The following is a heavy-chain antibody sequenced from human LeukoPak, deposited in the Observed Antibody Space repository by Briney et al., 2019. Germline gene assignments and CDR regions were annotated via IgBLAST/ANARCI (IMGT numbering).Heavy chain of an antibody. D-gene: IGHD3-22*01. CDR1: GGTLSSYA. CDR2: IIPIFGTA. CDR3: ARVTDQYYYDSSGYYTLGY. V-gene: IGHV1-69*05. Sequence: SVKVSCKASGGTLSSYAISWVRQAPGQGLEWMGGIIPIFGTANYAQKFQGRVTITTDESTSTAYMELSSLRSEDTAVYYCARVTDQYYYDSSGYYTLGYWGQGTLVTVSS. J-gene: IGHJ4*02.